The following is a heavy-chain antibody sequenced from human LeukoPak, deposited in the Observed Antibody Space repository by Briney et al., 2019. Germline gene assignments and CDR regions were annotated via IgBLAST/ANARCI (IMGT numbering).Heavy chain of an antibody. V-gene: IGHV1-3*03. D-gene: IGHD4-17*01. CDR3: ARDPEDYGRYNWFDP. Sequence: ASVKVSCKASGYTFTGYSMHWVRQAPGQGLEWMGWINPNSGSTKYSRELQCRVTITTDTSTSTAYMELSSLRSEDMAFDYCARDPEDYGRYNWFDPWGQGTLVTVSS. CDR2: INPNSGST. J-gene: IGHJ5*02. CDR1: GYTFTGYS.